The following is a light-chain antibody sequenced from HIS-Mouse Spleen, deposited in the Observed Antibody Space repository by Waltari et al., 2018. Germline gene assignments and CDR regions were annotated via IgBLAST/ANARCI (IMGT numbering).Light chain of an antibody. V-gene: IGLV2-8*01. J-gene: IGLJ2*01. CDR2: EVS. CDR3: SSYAGSNNPHVV. Sequence: QSALTQPPSASGSPGQSVTIPRPGTSRDVGGYNYVSWYQQHPGKAPKPIIYEVSKRPSGVPDRFSGSKSGNTASLTVSGLQAEDEADYYCSSYAGSNNPHVVFGGGTKLTVL. CDR1: SRDVGGYNY.